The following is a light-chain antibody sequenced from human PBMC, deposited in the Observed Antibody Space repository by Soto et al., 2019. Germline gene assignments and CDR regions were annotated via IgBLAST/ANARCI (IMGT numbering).Light chain of an antibody. V-gene: IGKV3-11*01. CDR2: GAS. CDR1: QSVSSH. CDR3: QQRSIWPLT. J-gene: IGKJ4*01. Sequence: PGERATLSCRASQSVSSHLAWYQHKPGQAPSLLIYGASNRATGIPARFSGSGSGTDFTLTISSLEPEDFAVYYCQQRSIWPLTFGGGTKIEIK.